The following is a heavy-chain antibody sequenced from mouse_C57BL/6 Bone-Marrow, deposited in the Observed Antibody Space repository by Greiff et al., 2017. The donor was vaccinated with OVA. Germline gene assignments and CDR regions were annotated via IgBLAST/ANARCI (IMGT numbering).Heavy chain of an antibody. Sequence: QVQLQQPGAELVRPGSSVKLSCKASGYTFTGYWMDWVKQRPGQGLEWIGNIYPSDSETHYNQKFKDKATLTVDKSSSTAYMQLSSLTSEDSAVYYCARSGGYWYFDVWGTGTTVTVSS. D-gene: IGHD3-1*01. J-gene: IGHJ1*03. CDR2: IYPSDSET. V-gene: IGHV1-61*01. CDR1: GYTFTGYW. CDR3: ARSGGYWYFDV.